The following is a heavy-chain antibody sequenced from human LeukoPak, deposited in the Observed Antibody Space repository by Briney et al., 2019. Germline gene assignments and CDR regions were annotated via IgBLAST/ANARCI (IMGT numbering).Heavy chain of an antibody. CDR2: ISGSGGST. J-gene: IGHJ4*02. Sequence: PGGSLRLSCAASGFTFSSYAMSWVRQAPGKGLEWVSAISGSGGSTYYADSVKGRFTISRDNSKNTLYLQMNSLRAEDTAVYYCAKNSAYSSGWYAGYWGQGTLVTVSS. D-gene: IGHD6-19*01. CDR1: GFTFSSYA. V-gene: IGHV3-23*01. CDR3: AKNSAYSSGWYAGY.